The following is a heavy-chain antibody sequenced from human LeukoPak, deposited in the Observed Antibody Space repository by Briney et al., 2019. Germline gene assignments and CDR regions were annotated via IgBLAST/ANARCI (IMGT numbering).Heavy chain of an antibody. CDR2: INQSGST. D-gene: IGHD6-25*01. CDR1: GGSFSGYY. Sequence: SETLSLTCAVYGGSFSGYYWSWIRQSPGKGLEWIGEINQSGSTNYHPSLKSRVTISVDTSKNQFSLKLSSVTAADTAVYYCATIQRDHAFDIWGQGTMVTVSS. J-gene: IGHJ3*02. V-gene: IGHV4-34*01. CDR3: ATIQRDHAFDI.